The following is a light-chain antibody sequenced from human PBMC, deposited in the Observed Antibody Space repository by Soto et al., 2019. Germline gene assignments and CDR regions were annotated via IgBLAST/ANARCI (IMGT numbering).Light chain of an antibody. CDR2: DDT. CDR3: QVWDSDSEHDV. V-gene: IGLV3-21*02. J-gene: IGLJ2*01. Sequence: SSVLTQPSSVSVAPGQTARIPCGGDNIGTKSVHWYRQRPGQAPVLVVYDDTSRPSGTPDRVSGSNSGNTATLTISRVEAGDEADYYCQVWDSDSEHDVFGGGTKLTVL. CDR1: NIGTKS.